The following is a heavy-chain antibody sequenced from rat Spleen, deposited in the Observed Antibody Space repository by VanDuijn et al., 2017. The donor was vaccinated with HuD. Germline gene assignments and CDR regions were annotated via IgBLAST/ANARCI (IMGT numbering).Heavy chain of an antibody. J-gene: IGHJ4*01. CDR2: ISPSGVST. Sequence: EVQLVESGGGLVQPGRSLKLSCAASGFTFSNYYMAWVRQAPTKGLEWVATISPSGVSTYYRDSVKGRFTISRDNAKSTLYLQMDSLRSEDTATYYCARHGRGERTYYYVLDAWGQGASVTVSS. CDR3: ARHGRGERTYYYVLDA. D-gene: IGHD4-3*01. V-gene: IGHV5-25*01. CDR1: GFTFSNYY.